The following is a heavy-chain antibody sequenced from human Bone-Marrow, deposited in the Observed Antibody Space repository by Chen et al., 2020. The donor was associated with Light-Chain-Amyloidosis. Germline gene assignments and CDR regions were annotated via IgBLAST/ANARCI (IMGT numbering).Heavy chain of an antibody. CDR2: VSGSTVST. D-gene: IGHD3-10*01. J-gene: IGHJ4*02. CDR3: TRKGGYFDF. Sequence: EVQLVVSGGGLVQPGGSLRLSCATCGFNFSSFGMSWVRQAPGKGLEWVSTVSGSTVSTYYAGAVKGRFIISRDNSKSTLYLQMNSLRAGDTAVYFCTRKGGYFDFWGQGSLVTVSS. V-gene: IGHV3-23*04. CDR1: GFNFSSFG.